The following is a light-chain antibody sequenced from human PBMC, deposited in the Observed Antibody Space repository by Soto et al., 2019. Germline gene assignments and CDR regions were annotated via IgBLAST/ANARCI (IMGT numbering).Light chain of an antibody. J-gene: IGLJ2*01. V-gene: IGLV4-69*01. CDR2: LNSDGSH. CDR3: QTWGTGIRV. Sequence: QLVLTQSPSASASLGASVKLTCTLSSRHSSYAIAWHQQQPEKGPRYLMKLNSDGSHSKGDGIPDRFSGSSSGAERYLTISRLQSEDEAAYYCQTWGTGIRVFGGGTKRTVL. CDR1: SRHSSYA.